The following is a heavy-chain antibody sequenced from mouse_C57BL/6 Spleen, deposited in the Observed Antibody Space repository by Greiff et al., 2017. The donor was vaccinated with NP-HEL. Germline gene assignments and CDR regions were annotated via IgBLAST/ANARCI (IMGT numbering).Heavy chain of an antibody. D-gene: IGHD2-3*01. CDR2: IYPGDGDT. V-gene: IGHV1-80*01. CDR1: GYAFSSYW. CDR3: AIDGRGYAMDY. Sequence: VQLQQSGAELVKPGASVKISCKASGYAFSSYWMNWVKQRPGKGLEWIGQIYPGDGDTNYNGKFKGKATLTADKSSSTAYMQLSSLTSEDSAVYFWAIDGRGYAMDYWGQGTSVTVSS. J-gene: IGHJ4*01.